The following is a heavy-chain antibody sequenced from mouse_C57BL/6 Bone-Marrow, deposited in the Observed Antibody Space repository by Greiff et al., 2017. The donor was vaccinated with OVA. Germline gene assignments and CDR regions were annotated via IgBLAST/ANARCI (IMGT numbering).Heavy chain of an antibody. J-gene: IGHJ4*01. CDR3: ARDVYYGNSYAMDY. V-gene: IGHV1-81*01. D-gene: IGHD2-1*01. CDR1: GYTFTSYG. Sequence: QLQQSGAELARPGASVKLSCKASGYTFTSYGISWVKQRTGQGLEWIGEIYPRSGNTYYNEKFKGKATLTADKSSSTAYMELRSLTSEDSAVYFCARDVYYGNSYAMDYWGQGTSVTVSS. CDR2: IYPRSGNT.